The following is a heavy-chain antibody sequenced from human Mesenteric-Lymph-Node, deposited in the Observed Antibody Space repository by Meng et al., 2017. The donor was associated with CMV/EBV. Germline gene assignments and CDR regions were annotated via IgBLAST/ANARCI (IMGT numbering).Heavy chain of an antibody. CDR2: IHYTGST. CDR1: GGSISSSRYY. CDR3: ARDTPSPAWDIVVVPAAPGGYGMDV. D-gene: IGHD2-2*01. V-gene: IGHV4-39*02. J-gene: IGHJ6*02. Sequence: SETLSLTCTVSGGSISSSRYYWGWPRPPPGKGLEWIGSIHYTGSTYKNPSLKSRVTISADTSKNQFSLKLSSVTAADTAVYYSARDTPSPAWDIVVVPAAPGGYGMDVWGQGTTVTVSS.